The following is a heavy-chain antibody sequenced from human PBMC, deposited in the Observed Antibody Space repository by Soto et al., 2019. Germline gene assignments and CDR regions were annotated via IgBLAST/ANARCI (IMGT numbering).Heavy chain of an antibody. Sequence: QVQLVQSGPEVKNPGASVKVSCRTSGYTFTTFGITWVRQATGQGLEWMGWISTDKGHTNYAQKVQGRVTMTTDTTTSTAYKELQSRRSDDTAIYYCGTRPPAFDYWGQGTLVTVST. CDR1: GYTFTTFG. D-gene: IGHD6-6*01. CDR2: ISTDKGHT. CDR3: GTRPPAFDY. V-gene: IGHV1-18*01. J-gene: IGHJ4*02.